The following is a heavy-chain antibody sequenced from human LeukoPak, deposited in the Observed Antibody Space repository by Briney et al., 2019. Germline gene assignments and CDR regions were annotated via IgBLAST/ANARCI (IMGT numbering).Heavy chain of an antibody. CDR3: ARARGNVNWFDP. CDR1: GYTFTSYY. D-gene: IGHD1-1*01. V-gene: IGHV1-46*01. J-gene: IGHJ5*02. Sequence: ASVKVSCKASGYTFTSYYMHWVRQAPGQGLEWMGIINPSGGSTSYAQKFQGGVTMTRDTSTSTVYMELSSLRSEDTAVYYCARARGNVNWFDPWGQGTLVTVSS. CDR2: INPSGGST.